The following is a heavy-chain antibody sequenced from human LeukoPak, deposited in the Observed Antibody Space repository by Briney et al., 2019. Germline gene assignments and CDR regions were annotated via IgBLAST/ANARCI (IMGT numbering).Heavy chain of an antibody. V-gene: IGHV3-23*01. CDR1: GFTFRTYA. J-gene: IGHJ4*02. Sequence: GGSLRLSCAASGFTFRTYAMSWVRQAPGKGLEWVSGISGSGGSTYYADSVKGRFTISRDNSKNTLYLQMNSLKAEDTAVYYCAKEGDFYDILTDYWGQGTLVTVSS. D-gene: IGHD3-9*01. CDR2: ISGSGGST. CDR3: AKEGDFYDILTDY.